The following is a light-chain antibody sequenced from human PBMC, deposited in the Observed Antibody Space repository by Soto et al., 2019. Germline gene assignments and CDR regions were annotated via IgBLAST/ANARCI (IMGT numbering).Light chain of an antibody. CDR3: AAWDDNLSAVV. CDR2: RND. V-gene: IGLV1-47*01. CDR1: SSNIGSNY. J-gene: IGLJ2*01. Sequence: QAVVTQPPSASGTPGQRVTISCSGSSSNIGSNYVYWYQQLPGSAPKLLIYRNDQRPSGVPDRFSASKSGTAASLAISGLRSEDEADYHCAAWDDNLSAVVFGGGTKLTVL.